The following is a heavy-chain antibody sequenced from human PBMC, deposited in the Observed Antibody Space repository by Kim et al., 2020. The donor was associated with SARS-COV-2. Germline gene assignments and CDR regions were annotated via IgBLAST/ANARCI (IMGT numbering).Heavy chain of an antibody. CDR3: ARAGEWLSGGY. V-gene: IGHV4-34*01. D-gene: IGHD3-3*01. CDR1: GGSFSDYY. Sequence: SETLSLTCAVYGGSFSDYYWSWIRQPPGKGLEWIGEINHSGSTNYNPSLKSRVTISVDTSKNQFSLKLSSVTAADTAVYYCARAGEWLSGGYWCQGTLVT. CDR2: INHSGST. J-gene: IGHJ4*02.